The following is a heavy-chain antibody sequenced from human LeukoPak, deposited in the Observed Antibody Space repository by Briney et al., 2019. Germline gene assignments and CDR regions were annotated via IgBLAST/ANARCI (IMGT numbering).Heavy chain of an antibody. CDR1: GFTFSDYH. Sequence: GGSLRLSCSASGFTFSDYHMSWIRQAPGKGLEWLSYISSSSNTLYYADSVKGRFTVSRDNAKNSLYLQMNSLRAKDTAVYYCARDVVAATTGFFQHWGQGILVTVSS. CDR3: ARDVVAATTGFFQH. CDR2: ISSSSNTL. V-gene: IGHV3-11*01. D-gene: IGHD2-15*01. J-gene: IGHJ1*01.